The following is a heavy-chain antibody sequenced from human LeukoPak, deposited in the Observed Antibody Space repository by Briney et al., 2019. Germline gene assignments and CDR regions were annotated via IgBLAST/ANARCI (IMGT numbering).Heavy chain of an antibody. J-gene: IGHJ4*02. CDR1: GYTFTIYG. Sequence: ASVKVSFKASGYTFTIYGISWVRQAPGQGLEWMGWISAYNGNTNYAQKLQGRVTMTTDTSTSTAYMELRSLRSDDTAVYYCARILYGDYLFDYWGQGTLVTVSS. CDR3: ARILYGDYLFDY. D-gene: IGHD4-17*01. CDR2: ISAYNGNT. V-gene: IGHV1-18*04.